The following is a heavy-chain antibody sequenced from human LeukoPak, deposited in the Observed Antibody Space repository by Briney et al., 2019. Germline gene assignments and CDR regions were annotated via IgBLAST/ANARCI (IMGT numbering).Heavy chain of an antibody. V-gene: IGHV3-23*01. CDR3: AKSEYYYDSSGYYNLGDY. CDR1: GFTFSSYA. J-gene: IGHJ4*02. Sequence: GGSLRLSCAASGFTFSSYAMSWVRQAPGKGLEWVSAISGSGGSTYYADSVKGRFTISRDNSKNTLYLQMNSLRAEDTAVYYCAKSEYYYDSSGYYNLGDYWGQGTLVTVSS. D-gene: IGHD3-22*01. CDR2: ISGSGGST.